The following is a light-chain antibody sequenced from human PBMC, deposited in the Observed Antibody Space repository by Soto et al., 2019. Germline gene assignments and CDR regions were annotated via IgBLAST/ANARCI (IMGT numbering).Light chain of an antibody. CDR3: QQYNNWPPIT. CDR2: GAS. CDR1: QSVSSNY. J-gene: IGKJ5*01. V-gene: IGKV3-20*01. Sequence: EIVLTQSPGTLSLSPGERATLSCRASQSVSSNYLAWYQQKPGQAPRLLIYGASNRATGIPDRFSGSGSGTDFTLTISSLQSEDFAVYYCQQYNNWPPITFGQGTRLEIK.